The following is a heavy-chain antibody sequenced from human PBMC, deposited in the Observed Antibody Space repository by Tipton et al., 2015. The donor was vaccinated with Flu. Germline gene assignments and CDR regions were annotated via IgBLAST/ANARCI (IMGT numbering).Heavy chain of an antibody. CDR3: ARVRPNCYSPDN. CDR2: IYQSGSA. D-gene: IGHD2-15*01. V-gene: IGHV4-38-2*02. Sequence: GLVKPSETLSLICTVSGSSISNFIYWGWVRQPPGKGLEWIGPIYQSGSAYYNPSLKGRVSVSVDMSKNHFSLRLSSVTAADTAVYFCARVRPNCYSPDNWAQGTLVALSS. CDR1: GSSISNFIY. J-gene: IGHJ4*02.